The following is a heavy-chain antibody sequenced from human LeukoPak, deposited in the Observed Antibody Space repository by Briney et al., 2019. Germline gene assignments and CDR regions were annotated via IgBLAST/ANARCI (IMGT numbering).Heavy chain of an antibody. J-gene: IGHJ4*02. V-gene: IGHV3-66*01. D-gene: IGHD5-18*01. CDR2: IYSGGST. Sequence: PGGSLRLSRAASGFTVSSNYMSWVRQAPGKGLEWVSVIYSGGSTYYADSVKGRFTISRDNSKNTLYLQMNSLRAEDTAVYYCARGLPDLQTNDYWGQGTLVTVSS. CDR1: GFTVSSNY. CDR3: ARGLPDLQTNDY.